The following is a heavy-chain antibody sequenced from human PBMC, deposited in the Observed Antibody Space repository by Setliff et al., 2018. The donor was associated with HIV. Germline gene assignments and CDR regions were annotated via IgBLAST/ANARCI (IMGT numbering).Heavy chain of an antibody. D-gene: IGHD6-13*01. V-gene: IGHV3-30*02. CDR3: ARTRGSAAGGTRDFDY. CDR1: GFTFSSYG. CDR2: IHYDVSSK. Sequence: LRLSCAAFGFTFSSYGMHWVRQAPGKGLEWVAFIHYDVSSKYYGDSVKGRFTISRDNSKNTLFLQMNSLRAEDTAVYYCARTRGSAAGGTRDFDYWGQGTLVTVSS. J-gene: IGHJ4*02.